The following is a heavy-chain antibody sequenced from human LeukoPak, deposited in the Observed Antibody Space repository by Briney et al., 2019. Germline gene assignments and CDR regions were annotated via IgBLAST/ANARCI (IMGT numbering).Heavy chain of an antibody. J-gene: IGHJ5*02. V-gene: IGHV3-11*05. D-gene: IGHD2-15*01. CDR1: GFTFSDYY. Sequence: GGSLRLSCAASGFTFSDYYMSWIRQAPGKGLEWVSYISSSSSYTNYADSVKGRFTISRDNAKNSLYLQMNSLRAEDTAVYYCAREPYCSGGSCYGNWFDPWGQGTLVTVSS. CDR3: AREPYCSGGSCYGNWFDP. CDR2: ISSSSSYT.